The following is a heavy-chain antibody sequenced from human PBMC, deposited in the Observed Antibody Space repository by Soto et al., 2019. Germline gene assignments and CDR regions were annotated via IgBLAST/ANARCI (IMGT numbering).Heavy chain of an antibody. CDR3: AAIIAAAGLDY. V-gene: IGHV4-34*01. Sequence: SETLSLTCAVYGGSFSGYYWSWIRQPPGKGLEWIGEINHSGSTNYNPSLKSRATISVDTSKNQFSLKLSSVTAADTAVYYCAAIIAAAGLDYWGQGTLVTVSS. J-gene: IGHJ4*02. CDR1: GGSFSGYY. CDR2: INHSGST. D-gene: IGHD6-13*01.